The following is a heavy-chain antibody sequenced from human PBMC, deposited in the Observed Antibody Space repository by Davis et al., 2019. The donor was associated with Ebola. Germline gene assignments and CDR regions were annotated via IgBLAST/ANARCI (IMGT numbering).Heavy chain of an antibody. CDR1: GFTFSSYA. CDR2: ISSNGGST. J-gene: IGHJ5*02. V-gene: IGHV3-64*01. CDR3: AKPYSSIAARQWFDP. D-gene: IGHD6-6*01. Sequence: GESLKISCAASGFTFSSYAMHWVRQAPGKGLEYVSAISSNGGSTYYANSVKGRFTISRDNSKNTLYLQMGSLRAEDTAVYYCAKPYSSIAARQWFDPWGQGTLVTVSS.